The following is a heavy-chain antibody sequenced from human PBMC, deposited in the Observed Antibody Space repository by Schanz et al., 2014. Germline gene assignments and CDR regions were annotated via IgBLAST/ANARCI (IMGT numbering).Heavy chain of an antibody. CDR1: GFTLSSYA. Sequence: EVQLVESGGGVVQPGRSLRLSCAASGFTLSSYAMSWVRQAPGKGLEWVSTIYASGATYYADSVKRRFTISRDISKNTLHLQVTSLRAEDTAVYYCARPRFDYGEVDYWGQGTLVTVSS. J-gene: IGHJ4*02. CDR3: ARPRFDYGEVDY. D-gene: IGHD4-17*01. CDR2: IYASGAT. V-gene: IGHV3-66*04.